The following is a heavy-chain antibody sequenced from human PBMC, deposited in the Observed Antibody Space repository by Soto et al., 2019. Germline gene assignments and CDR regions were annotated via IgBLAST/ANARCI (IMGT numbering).Heavy chain of an antibody. CDR3: AKGSGSTRPYYFDY. V-gene: IGHV3-23*01. CDR2: ITGGGGDT. Sequence: EVQLLESGGALVQPGGSLRLPCAASGFTFNNYVMSWVRQAPGKGLEWVSAITGGGGDTYYADSVKGRFTISRDNSKNTLYLQMNSLRAEDTAIYYCAKGSGSTRPYYFDYWGQGTLVTVSS. J-gene: IGHJ4*02. CDR1: GFTFNNYV. D-gene: IGHD2-2*01.